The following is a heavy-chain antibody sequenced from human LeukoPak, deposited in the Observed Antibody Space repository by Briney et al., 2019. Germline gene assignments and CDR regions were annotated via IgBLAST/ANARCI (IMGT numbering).Heavy chain of an antibody. V-gene: IGHV4-59*08. CDR1: GGSPSSYY. Sequence: PSETLSLTCTVSGGSPSSYYWTWIRQPPGEGLEWIGYIYNSRSTNYNPSLNSRVTISADASKNQFSLKLNSVNAAGTAVYYCARRNVLTEGEAFDIWGQGTMVTVPS. CDR2: IYNSRST. CDR3: ARRNVLTEGEAFDI. J-gene: IGHJ3*02. D-gene: IGHD3-9*01.